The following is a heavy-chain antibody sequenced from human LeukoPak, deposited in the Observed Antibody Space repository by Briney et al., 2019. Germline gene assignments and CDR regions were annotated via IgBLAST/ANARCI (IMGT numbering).Heavy chain of an antibody. Sequence: ASVKVSCKASGYTFTGYYMHWVRQAPGQGLEWMGWINPNSGGTNYAQTFQGRVTITRDTSISTAYMELSRLRSDDTAACYCARETAAAGTSAFDIWGQGTMVTVSS. CDR3: ARETAAAGTSAFDI. CDR1: GYTFTGYY. J-gene: IGHJ3*02. V-gene: IGHV1-2*02. CDR2: INPNSGGT. D-gene: IGHD6-13*01.